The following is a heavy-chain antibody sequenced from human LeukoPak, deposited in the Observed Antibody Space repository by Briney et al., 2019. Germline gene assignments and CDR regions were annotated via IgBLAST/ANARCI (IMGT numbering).Heavy chain of an antibody. CDR3: ATDGVVVPAAIFPRGYYYGMDV. V-gene: IGHV1-24*01. CDR2: FDPEDGET. CDR1: GYTLTELS. Sequence: ASVKVSCKVSGYTLTELSMHWVRQAPGKGLEWMGGFDPEDGETIYAQKFQGRVTMTEDTSTDTAYMELSSLRSEDTAVYYCATDGVVVPAAIFPRGYYYGMDVWGQGTTVTVSS. D-gene: IGHD2-2*02. J-gene: IGHJ6*02.